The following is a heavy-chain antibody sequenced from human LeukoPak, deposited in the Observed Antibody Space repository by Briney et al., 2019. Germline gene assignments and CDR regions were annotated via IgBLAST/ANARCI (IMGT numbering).Heavy chain of an antibody. CDR1: GYTLTGYY. CDR3: ARAFGYSSGWPFDY. CDR2: INPNSGGT. D-gene: IGHD6-19*01. Sequence: ASVKVSCKASGYTLTGYYMHWVRQAPGQGLEWMGWINPNSGGTNYAQKFQGRVTMTRDTSISTAYMELSRLRSDDTAVYYCARAFGYSSGWPFDYWGQGTLVTVSS. J-gene: IGHJ4*02. V-gene: IGHV1-2*02.